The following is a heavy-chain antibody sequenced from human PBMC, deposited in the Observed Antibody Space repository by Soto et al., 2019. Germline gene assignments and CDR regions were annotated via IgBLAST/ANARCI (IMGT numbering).Heavy chain of an antibody. V-gene: IGHV1-24*01. CDR3: ATDQQYYYGSGSYYID. J-gene: IGHJ4*02. Sequence: ETSVKVTSEVPGYTLTGLSMHWVRQAPGKGLEWMGGFDPEDGETIYAQKFQGRVTMTEDTSTDTAYMELSSLRSEDTAVYYCATDQQYYYGSGSYYIDWGQGTLVTVSS. CDR2: FDPEDGET. D-gene: IGHD3-10*01. CDR1: GYTLTGLS.